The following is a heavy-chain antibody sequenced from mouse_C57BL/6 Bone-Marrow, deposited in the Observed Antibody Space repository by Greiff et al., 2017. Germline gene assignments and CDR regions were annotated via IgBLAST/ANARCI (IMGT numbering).Heavy chain of an antibody. Sequence: EVKLQESGGGLVQPGESLKLSCESNEYEFPSHDMSWVRKTPEKRLELVAAINSDGGSTYYPDTMEGRFIISRDNTKKTLYLQMSSLRSEDTALYYCARLQLGLWFAYWGQGTLVTVSA. CDR1: EYEFPSHD. J-gene: IGHJ3*01. CDR3: ARLQLGLWFAY. CDR2: INSDGGST. V-gene: IGHV5-2*01. D-gene: IGHD4-1*02.